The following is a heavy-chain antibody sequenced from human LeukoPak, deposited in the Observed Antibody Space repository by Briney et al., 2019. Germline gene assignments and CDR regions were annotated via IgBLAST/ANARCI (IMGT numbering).Heavy chain of an antibody. CDR1: GFTFSSYG. CDR2: ISYDGNNK. J-gene: IGHJ4*02. CDR3: AKDRLLVPYFDY. Sequence: PGGSLRLSCAASGFTFSSYGMHWVRQAPGKGLEWVAVISYDGNNKYYADSVKGRFTISRDNSKNTLYLQMDSLRAEDTAVYYCAKDRLLVPYFDYWGQGTLVTVSS. D-gene: IGHD6-25*01. V-gene: IGHV3-30*18.